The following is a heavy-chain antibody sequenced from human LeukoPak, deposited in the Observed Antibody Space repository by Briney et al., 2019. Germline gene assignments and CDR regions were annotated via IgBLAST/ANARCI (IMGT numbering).Heavy chain of an antibody. D-gene: IGHD2-15*01. Sequence: GASVKVSCKASGYTFSSYYMHWVRQAPGQGLEWMGIIDPGGGSTSYTQKFQGRVTMTRDTSTSTVYMELRSLRSEDTAVYYCARARLGSYAFDIWGQGTMVTVSS. V-gene: IGHV1-46*01. CDR2: IDPGGGST. J-gene: IGHJ3*02. CDR3: ARARLGSYAFDI. CDR1: GYTFSSYY.